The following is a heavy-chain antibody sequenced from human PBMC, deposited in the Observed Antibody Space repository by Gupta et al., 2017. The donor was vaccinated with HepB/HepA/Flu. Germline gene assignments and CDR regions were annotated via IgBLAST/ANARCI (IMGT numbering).Heavy chain of an antibody. CDR1: GFTFSNYA. J-gene: IGHJ4*02. CDR3: ARAPAVAVHFDY. V-gene: IGHV3-30-3*01. Sequence: LSCAASGFTFSNYAMNWVRQAPGKGLEWVAGISNDGSNKNYADSVKGRFTISRDNSKNTLYLQVHSLRGEDTAVYYCARAPAVAVHFDYWGQGTLVTVSS. CDR2: ISNDGSNK. D-gene: IGHD6-19*01.